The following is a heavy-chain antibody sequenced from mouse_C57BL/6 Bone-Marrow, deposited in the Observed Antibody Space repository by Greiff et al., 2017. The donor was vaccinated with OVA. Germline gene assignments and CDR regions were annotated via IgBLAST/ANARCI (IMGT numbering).Heavy chain of an antibody. Sequence: QVQLKESGAELMKPGASVKLSCKATGYTFTGYWIEWVKQRPGHGLEWIGEILPGSGSTNYNEKFKGKATFTADTSSNTAYMQLSSLTTEDSAIYYGARSAYYYGSSPFAYWGQGTLVTVSA. D-gene: IGHD1-1*01. V-gene: IGHV1-9*01. CDR3: ARSAYYYGSSPFAY. CDR2: ILPGSGST. J-gene: IGHJ3*01. CDR1: GYTFTGYW.